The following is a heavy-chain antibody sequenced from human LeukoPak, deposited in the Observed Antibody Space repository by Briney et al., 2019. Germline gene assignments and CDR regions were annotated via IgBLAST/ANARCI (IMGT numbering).Heavy chain of an antibody. CDR2: IYTSGGT. J-gene: IGHJ4*02. D-gene: IGHD3-3*01. CDR3: ARANGVVITGLPVYYLDY. V-gene: IGHV4-4*07. CDR1: GGSISSYY. Sequence: SETLSLTCTVSGGSISSYYWSWIRQPAGKGLEWMGRIYTSGGTNYNPSLKSRVTMSVDTSENQFSLKLSAVTAADTAVYYCARANGVVITGLPVYYLDYWGQGTLVTVSS.